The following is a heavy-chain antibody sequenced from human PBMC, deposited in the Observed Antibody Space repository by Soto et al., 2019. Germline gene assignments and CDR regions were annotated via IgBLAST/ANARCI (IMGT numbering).Heavy chain of an antibody. CDR2: IYYSGST. Sequence: SETLSLTCTVSGGSISSYYWSWIRQPPGKGLEWIGYIYYSGSTNYNPSLKSRVTISVDTSKNQFSLKLSSVTAADTAVYYCARGYRRAARPPDYWGQGTLVTVSS. D-gene: IGHD6-6*01. V-gene: IGHV4-59*12. CDR1: GGSISSYY. CDR3: ARGYRRAARPPDY. J-gene: IGHJ4*02.